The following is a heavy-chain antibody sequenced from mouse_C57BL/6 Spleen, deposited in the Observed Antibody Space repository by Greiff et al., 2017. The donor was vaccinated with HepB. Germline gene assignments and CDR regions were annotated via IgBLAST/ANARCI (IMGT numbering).Heavy chain of an antibody. Sequence: VQLQQSGPELVKPGASVKISCKASGYAFSSSWMNRVKQRPGKGLEWIGRIYPGDGDTNYNGKFKGKATLTADKSSSTAYMQLSSLTSEDSAVYFCARRWDGYFDYWGQGTTLTVSS. D-gene: IGHD4-1*01. V-gene: IGHV1-82*01. CDR1: GYAFSSSW. CDR2: IYPGDGDT. CDR3: ARRWDGYFDY. J-gene: IGHJ2*01.